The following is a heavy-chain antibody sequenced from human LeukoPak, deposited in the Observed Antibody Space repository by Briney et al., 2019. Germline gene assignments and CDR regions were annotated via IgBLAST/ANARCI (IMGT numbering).Heavy chain of an antibody. J-gene: IGHJ4*02. Sequence: PGGSLRLSCAASGFTFSSYSMNWVRQAPGKGLEWVSSISSSSSYIYYADSVKGRFTISRDNAKNSLYLQMNSLRAEDTAVYYCARDDGGYDWYFDYWGQGTLVTVSS. D-gene: IGHD5-12*01. CDR3: ARDDGGYDWYFDY. V-gene: IGHV3-21*01. CDR1: GFTFSSYS. CDR2: ISSSSSYI.